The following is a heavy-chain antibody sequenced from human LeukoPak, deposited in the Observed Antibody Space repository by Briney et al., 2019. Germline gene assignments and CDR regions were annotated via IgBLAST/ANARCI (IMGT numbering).Heavy chain of an antibody. J-gene: IGHJ6*04. CDR1: GRSFSGYY. Sequence: PSETLSLTCAVYGRSFSGYYWSWLRQPPGKGLEWIGEINHSGSTNYNPSLKSRVTISVDTSKNQFSLKLSSVTAADTAVYYCARDRRNSGYDKSYYYYYGMDVWGKGTTVTVSS. CDR2: INHSGST. CDR3: ARDRRNSGYDKSYYYYYGMDV. V-gene: IGHV4-34*01. D-gene: IGHD5-12*01.